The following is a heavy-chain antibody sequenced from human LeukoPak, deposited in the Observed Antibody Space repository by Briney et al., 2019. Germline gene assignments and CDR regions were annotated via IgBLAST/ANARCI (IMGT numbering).Heavy chain of an antibody. CDR2: INHGGTA. J-gene: IGHJ5*02. CDR3: ATSGWNGGGGFDP. D-gene: IGHD3-16*01. CDR1: GGSFSGYY. Sequence: PSETLSLTCAVYGGSFSGYYWNWIRQPPGKGLEWIGEINHGGTANYNPSLKSRVSMSVGTSSTQFSLIMTSVTAADTAVYYCATSGWNGGGGFDPWGQGTLVIVSS. V-gene: IGHV4-34*01.